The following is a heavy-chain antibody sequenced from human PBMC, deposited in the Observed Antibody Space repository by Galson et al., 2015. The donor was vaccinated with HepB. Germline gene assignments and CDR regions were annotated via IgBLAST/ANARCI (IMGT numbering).Heavy chain of an antibody. D-gene: IGHD3-10*01. CDR2: ISGSGGST. CDR3: AKDFGDLLTPGVEFDY. CDR1: GFTFSSYA. Sequence: ALRLSCAASGFTFSSYAMSWVRQASGKGLEWVSAISGSGGSTYYADSVKGRSTISRDNSKNTLYLQMNSLRAEDTAVYYCAKDFGDLLTPGVEFDYWGQGTLVTVSS. J-gene: IGHJ4*02. V-gene: IGHV3-23*01.